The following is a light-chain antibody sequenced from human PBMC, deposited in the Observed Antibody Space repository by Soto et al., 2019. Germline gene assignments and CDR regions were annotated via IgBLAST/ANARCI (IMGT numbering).Light chain of an antibody. CDR1: SSDVGSYNL. J-gene: IGLJ2*01. Sequence: QSALTQPASVSGSPGQSITISCTGTSSDVGSYNLVSWYQQHPGKAPKLMIYEGSKRPSGVSNRFSGSKSGNTASLTISGLPAEDEADYYCCSYAGSSTVVFGGGTQLTVL. CDR3: CSYAGSSTVV. V-gene: IGLV2-23*01. CDR2: EGS.